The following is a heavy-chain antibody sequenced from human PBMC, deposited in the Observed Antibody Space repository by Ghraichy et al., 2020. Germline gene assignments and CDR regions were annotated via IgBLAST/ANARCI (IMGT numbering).Heavy chain of an antibody. J-gene: IGHJ3*01. CDR2: IKHDGSEE. CDR1: GFTFSWSW. CDR3: AKGGTHDAYDV. Sequence: GGSLRLSCTASGFTFSWSWMTWVRQAPGKGLDFVAVIKHDGSEEYYVDSVKGRFTVSRDNAMNSLYPQMNSLRVEDTAVYYCAKGGTHDAYDVWGQGTMVTVSS. V-gene: IGHV3-7*01. D-gene: IGHD1/OR15-1a*01.